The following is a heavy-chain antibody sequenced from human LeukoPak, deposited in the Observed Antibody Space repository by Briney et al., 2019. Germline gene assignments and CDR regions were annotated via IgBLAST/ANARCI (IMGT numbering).Heavy chain of an antibody. Sequence: ASVKSSCNASSYSCTTHYIHWGRHAPGQGREWMGIVNPIRGSTNYAEKVQGRVTVTRDTSTSTVYIHLSSLRAEDTAVYYCARGYSSGFRKWGQGTLVTVSS. CDR2: VNPIRGST. V-gene: IGHV1-46*01. CDR3: ARGYSSGFRK. D-gene: IGHD6-19*01. J-gene: IGHJ4*02. CDR1: SYSCTTHY.